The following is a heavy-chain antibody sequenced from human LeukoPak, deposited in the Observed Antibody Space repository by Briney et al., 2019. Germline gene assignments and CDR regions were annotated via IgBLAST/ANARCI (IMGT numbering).Heavy chain of an antibody. CDR2: ISGSGGST. J-gene: IGHJ4*02. D-gene: IGHD6-13*01. CDR3: TKDSSSWYYFDY. V-gene: IGHV3-23*01. CDR1: GFTFSSYA. Sequence: PGGSLRLSCAASGFTFSSYAMSWVRQAPGKGLEWVSAISGSGGSTYYADSVKGRSTISRDNSKNTLYLQMNSLRAEDTAVYYCTKDSSSWYYFDYWGQGTLVTVSS.